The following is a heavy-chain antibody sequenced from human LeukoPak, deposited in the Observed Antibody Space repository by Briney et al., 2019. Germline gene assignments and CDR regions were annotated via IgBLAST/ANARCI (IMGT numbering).Heavy chain of an antibody. CDR1: GFTFSIYA. CDR3: ASYSNYWFDP. Sequence: GGSLRLSCGVSGFTFSIYAMHWVRQAPGKGLEWVAIISYDGSNQYYADSVKGRSTISRDNSKNTLYLQMNSLRAEDTAVYYCASYSNYWFDPWGQGTLVTVSS. D-gene: IGHD4-11*01. CDR2: ISYDGSNQ. V-gene: IGHV3-30-3*01. J-gene: IGHJ5*02.